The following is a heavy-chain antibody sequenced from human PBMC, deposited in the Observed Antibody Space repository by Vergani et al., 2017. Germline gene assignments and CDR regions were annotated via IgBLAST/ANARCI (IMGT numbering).Heavy chain of an antibody. CDR3: ASTPWGSGYYFDY. Sequence: QVQLVESGGGLVKTGGSLRLYCAASGFTFSDYYMSWIRQAPGKGLEWVSYISSSSSYTNYADSVKGRFTISRDNAKNSLYLQMNSLRAEDTAVYYCASTPWGSGYYFDYWGQGTLVTVSS. D-gene: IGHD3-22*01. CDR2: ISSSSSYT. CDR1: GFTFSDYY. J-gene: IGHJ4*02. V-gene: IGHV3-11*06.